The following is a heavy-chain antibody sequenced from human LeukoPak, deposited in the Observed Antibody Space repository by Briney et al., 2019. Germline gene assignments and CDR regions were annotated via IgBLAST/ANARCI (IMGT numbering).Heavy chain of an antibody. CDR2: ISSSSSYI. CDR1: GFTFSSYS. D-gene: IGHD2-2*02. CDR3: ARRGLTNEDTYCNSTGCYIASGDWFDP. Sequence: GGSLRLSCAASGFTFSSYSMNWVRQAPGKGLEWVSSISSSSSYIYYADSVKGRFTISRDNAKNSLYLQMNSLRAEDTAVYYCARRGLTNEDTYCNSTGCYIASGDWFDPWGQGTLVTVSS. J-gene: IGHJ5*02. V-gene: IGHV3-21*01.